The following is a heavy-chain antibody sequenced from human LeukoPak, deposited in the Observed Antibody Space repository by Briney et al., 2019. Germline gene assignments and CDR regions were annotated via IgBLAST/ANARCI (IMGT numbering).Heavy chain of an antibody. Sequence: GGSLRLSCAASGFTFSDYYMSWVHQAPGKGLEWVANIKRDGSEKYYVDSVKGRFTISRDNAKNSLSLEMNSLRADDTAVYFCARDRSGYTSGWVDYWGQGTLVTVSS. CDR3: ARDRSGYTSGWVDY. D-gene: IGHD6-19*01. J-gene: IGHJ4*02. V-gene: IGHV3-7*01. CDR1: GFTFSDYY. CDR2: IKRDGSEK.